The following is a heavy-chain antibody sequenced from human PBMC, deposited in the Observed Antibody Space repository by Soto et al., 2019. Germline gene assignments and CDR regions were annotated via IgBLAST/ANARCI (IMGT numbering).Heavy chain of an antibody. Sequence: QVQLVESGGGVVQPGRSLRLSCAASGFTFSSYAMHWVRQAPGKGLEWVAVISYDGSNKYYADSVKGRFTISRDNSKNTLYLQMNSLRAEDTAVYYCAKQWLVHRRFDPWGQGTLVTVSS. J-gene: IGHJ5*02. V-gene: IGHV3-30-3*01. CDR2: ISYDGSNK. CDR1: GFTFSSYA. CDR3: AKQWLVHRRFDP. D-gene: IGHD6-19*01.